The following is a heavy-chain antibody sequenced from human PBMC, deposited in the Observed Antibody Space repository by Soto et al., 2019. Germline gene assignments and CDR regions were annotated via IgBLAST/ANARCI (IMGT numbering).Heavy chain of an antibody. D-gene: IGHD5-12*01. CDR2: ISWEGGSI. V-gene: IGHV3-9*01. CDR3: AKDHDEDFGYDLDYFNY. J-gene: IGHJ4*02. CDR1: GFTFNNYA. Sequence: EVQLVESGGDLVQPGRSLRLSCSASGFTFNNYAMHWVRQAPGKGLEWVSGISWEGGSIGYADSVKGRFTISRDNAKNSLYLEMNSLRSEDTALYYCAKDHDEDFGYDLDYFNYWGQGTRVTVSS.